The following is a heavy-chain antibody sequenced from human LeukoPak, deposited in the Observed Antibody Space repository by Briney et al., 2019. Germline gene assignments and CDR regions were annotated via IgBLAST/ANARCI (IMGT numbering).Heavy chain of an antibody. V-gene: IGHV3-23*01. D-gene: IGHD2-8*01. CDR3: AKALYCTNGVCSILDY. CDR2: ISASGGST. Sequence: GGSLRLSCAASGFTFRTYAMNWVRQAPGKGLEWVSGISASGGSTYYADSVKGRLTISRDNSKNTLYLQMNSLRAEDTAEYYCAKALYCTNGVCSILDYWGQGTLVTVSS. CDR1: GFTFRTYA. J-gene: IGHJ4*02.